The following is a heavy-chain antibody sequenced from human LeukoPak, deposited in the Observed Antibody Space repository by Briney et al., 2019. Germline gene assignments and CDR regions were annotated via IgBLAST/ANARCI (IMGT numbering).Heavy chain of an antibody. CDR3: TRVGISWNLDC. Sequence: QSGGSLRLSCAASGFTFSGSAMHWVRQASGKGLEWVGRIRSKANSYATAYAASVKGRFTISRDDSKNTAYVQMNSLKTEDTAVYFCTRVGISWNLDCWGQGTLVTVSS. D-gene: IGHD1-1*01. CDR1: GFTFSGSA. CDR2: IRSKANSYAT. J-gene: IGHJ4*02. V-gene: IGHV3-73*01.